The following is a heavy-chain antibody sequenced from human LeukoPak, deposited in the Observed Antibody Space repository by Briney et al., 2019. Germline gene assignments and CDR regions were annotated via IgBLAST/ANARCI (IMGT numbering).Heavy chain of an antibody. CDR3: ARVMDSSTLYNFQY. CDR2: ISFDRSIK. V-gene: IGHV3-30*04. D-gene: IGHD2-2*01. J-gene: IGHJ1*01. Sequence: GRSVRLSCAASGFSFSSYAMHWVRQAPGKGLEWLAVISFDRSIKYYADSAKGRFTVSRDNYQNTLYLQINSLRPDDSGLYYCARVMDSSTLYNFQYWGQGTLVTVSS. CDR1: GFSFSSYA.